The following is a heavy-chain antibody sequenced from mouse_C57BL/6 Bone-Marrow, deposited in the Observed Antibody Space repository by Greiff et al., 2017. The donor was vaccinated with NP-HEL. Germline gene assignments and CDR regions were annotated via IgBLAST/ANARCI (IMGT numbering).Heavy chain of an antibody. V-gene: IGHV2-5*01. Sequence: VQGVESGPGLVQPSQSLSITCTVSGFSLTSYGVHWVRQSPGKGLEWLGVIWRGGSTDYNAAFMSRLSITKDNSKSQVFFKMNSLQADDTAIYYCAKNDPFYYSNSLAYWGQGTLVTVSP. J-gene: IGHJ3*01. D-gene: IGHD2-5*01. CDR1: GFSLTSYG. CDR3: AKNDPFYYSNSLAY. CDR2: IWRGGST.